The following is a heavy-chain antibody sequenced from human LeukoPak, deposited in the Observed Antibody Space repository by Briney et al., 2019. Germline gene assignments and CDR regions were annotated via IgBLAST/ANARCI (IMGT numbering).Heavy chain of an antibody. CDR1: GFTFSSYS. CDR2: ISSSSYI. V-gene: IGHV3-21*01. D-gene: IGHD6-13*01. Sequence: GGSLRLSCAASGFTFSSYSMNWVRQAPGKGLEWVSSISSSSYIYYADSVKGRFTISRDNAKNSLYLQMNSLRAEDTAVYYCAREKYSSSWYYFDYWGQGTLVTVSS. CDR3: AREKYSSSWYYFDY. J-gene: IGHJ4*02.